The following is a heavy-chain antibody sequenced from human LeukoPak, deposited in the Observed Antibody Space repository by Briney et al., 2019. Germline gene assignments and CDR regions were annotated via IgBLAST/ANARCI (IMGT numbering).Heavy chain of an antibody. D-gene: IGHD6-13*01. CDR3: AKGEYSSSWYGPYYYYMDV. CDR1: GFTFSSYW. CDR2: ISGSGGST. V-gene: IGHV3-23*01. Sequence: PGGSLRLSCAASGFTFSSYWMSWVRQAPGKGLEWVSAISGSGGSTYYADSVKGRFTISRDNSKNTLYLQMNSLRAEDTAVYYCAKGEYSSSWYGPYYYYMDVWGKGTTVTISS. J-gene: IGHJ6*03.